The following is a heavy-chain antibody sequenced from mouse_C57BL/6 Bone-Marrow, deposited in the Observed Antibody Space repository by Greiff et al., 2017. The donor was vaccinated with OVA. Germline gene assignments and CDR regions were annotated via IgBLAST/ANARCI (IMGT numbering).Heavy chain of an antibody. CDR3: ARSYYGNYEYFDV. CDR1: GYTFTSYW. V-gene: IGHV1-53*01. CDR2: INPSNGGT. D-gene: IGHD2-10*01. Sequence: QVQLQQPGPELVKPGASVKLSCKASGYTFTSYWMHWVKPRPGQGLEWIGNINPSNGGTNYNEKFKSKATLTVDKSSSTAYMQLSSLTSEDSAVYYCARSYYGNYEYFDVWGTGTTVTVSS. J-gene: IGHJ1*03.